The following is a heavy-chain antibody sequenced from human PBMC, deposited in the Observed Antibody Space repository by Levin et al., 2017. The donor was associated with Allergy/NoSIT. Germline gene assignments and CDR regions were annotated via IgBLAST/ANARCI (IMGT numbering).Heavy chain of an antibody. D-gene: IGHD4-17*01. CDR1: GFTFSSYA. Sequence: GGSLRLSCAASGFTFSSYAMSWVRQAPGKGLEWVSAISGSGGSTYYADSVKGRFTISRDNSKNTLYLQMNSLRAEDTAVYYCAKDPRHGDYVFLGLLDYWGQGTLVTVSS. J-gene: IGHJ4*02. CDR3: AKDPRHGDYVFLGLLDY. V-gene: IGHV3-23*01. CDR2: ISGSGGST.